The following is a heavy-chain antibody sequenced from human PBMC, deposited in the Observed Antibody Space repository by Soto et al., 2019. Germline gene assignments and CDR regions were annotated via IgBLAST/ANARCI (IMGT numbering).Heavy chain of an antibody. CDR3: ARGLGSGWQRIDY. D-gene: IGHD6-19*01. CDR1: GGTFNTYT. V-gene: IGHV1-69*02. Sequence: QVQLVQSGAEVKKPGSSVKVSCKASGGTFNTYTINWVRQAPGQGLEWMGRIIPILGIANYAQKLQGRVTITADKSTTTAYMELSSLRSDDTAVYYCARGLGSGWQRIDYWGQGALVTVSS. CDR2: IIPILGIA. J-gene: IGHJ4*02.